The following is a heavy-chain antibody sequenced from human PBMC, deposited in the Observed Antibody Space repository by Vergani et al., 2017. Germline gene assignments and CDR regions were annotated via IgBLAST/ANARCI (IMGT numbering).Heavy chain of an antibody. CDR3: ARHRTIFGVVDY. CDR2: IYPSDSDT. CDR1: GYSFTNNW. D-gene: IGHD3-3*01. J-gene: IGHJ4*02. Sequence: EVQLVQSGAEAKEPGESLKISCKASGYSFTNNWIGWVRQMPGKGLEWMGIIYPSDSDTRYSPSFQGQVTISVDKSISTAYLQWSSLKASDTAIYYCARHRTIFGVVDYWGKGTLVTVSS. V-gene: IGHV5-51*01.